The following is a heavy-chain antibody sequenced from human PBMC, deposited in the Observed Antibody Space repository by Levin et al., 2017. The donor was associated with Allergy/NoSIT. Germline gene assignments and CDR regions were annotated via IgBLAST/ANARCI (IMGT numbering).Heavy chain of an antibody. CDR3: ARVEVLRYFDWLGGMDV. CDR2: MNPNSGNT. Sequence: ASVKVSCKASGYTFTSYDINWVRQATGQGLEWMGWMNPNSGNTGYAQKFQGRVTMTRNTSISTAYMELSSLRSEDTAVYYCARVEVLRYFDWLGGMDVWGQGTTVTVSS. CDR1: GYTFTSYD. V-gene: IGHV1-8*01. D-gene: IGHD3-9*01. J-gene: IGHJ6*02.